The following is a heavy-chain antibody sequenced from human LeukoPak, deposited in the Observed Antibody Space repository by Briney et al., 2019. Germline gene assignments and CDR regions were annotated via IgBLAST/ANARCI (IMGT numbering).Heavy chain of an antibody. D-gene: IGHD5-18*01. CDR1: GYTFTSYD. Sequence: GASVKVSCKASGYTFTSYDINWVRQAPGQGLEWMGWISAYNGNTNYAQKLQGRVTMTTDTSTSTAYMELRSLRPDDTAVYYCARDHGYTYGPLYFDYWGQGTLVTVSS. V-gene: IGHV1-18*01. CDR3: ARDHGYTYGPLYFDY. CDR2: ISAYNGNT. J-gene: IGHJ4*02.